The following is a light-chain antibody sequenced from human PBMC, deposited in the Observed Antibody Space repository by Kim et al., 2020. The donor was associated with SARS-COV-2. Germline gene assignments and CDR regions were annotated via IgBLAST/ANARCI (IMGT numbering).Light chain of an antibody. J-gene: IGLJ1*01. CDR1: SLRNVY. CDR2: GEN. V-gene: IGLV3-19*01. CDR3: KSRESSGNLLYV. Sequence: LGKTSTITYHGDSLRNVYANWYQQKPGQTPIRPIYGENIRPSGIPDRFSGVNSGNTSYMSITGAQTEDVANYYNKSRESSGNLLYVFGTGTKVTVL.